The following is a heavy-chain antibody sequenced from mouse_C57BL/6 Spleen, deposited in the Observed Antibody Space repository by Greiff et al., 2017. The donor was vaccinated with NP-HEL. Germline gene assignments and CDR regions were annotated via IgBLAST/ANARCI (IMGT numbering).Heavy chain of an antibody. CDR2: ISSGSSTI. V-gene: IGHV5-17*01. CDR1: GFTFSDYG. CDR3: ARAGDGYYSYAMDY. J-gene: IGHJ4*01. Sequence: EVKLMESGGGLVKPGGSLKLSCAASGFTFSDYGMHWVRQAPEKGLEWVAYISSGSSTIYYADTVKGRFTISRDNAKNTLFLQMTSLRSEDTAMYYCARAGDGYYSYAMDYWGQGTSVTVSS. D-gene: IGHD2-3*01.